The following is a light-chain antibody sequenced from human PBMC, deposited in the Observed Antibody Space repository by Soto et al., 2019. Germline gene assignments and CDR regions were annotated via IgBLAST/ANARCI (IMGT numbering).Light chain of an antibody. CDR2: DAS. J-gene: IGKJ2*01. CDR1: QSVSSN. V-gene: IGKV3-11*01. CDR3: QQRSNWPPMYT. Sequence: DIVLTQSPGTLSLSPGERATLYCRASQSVSSNHLAWYQQKPGQAPRLLIYDASNRATGIPARFSGSGSGTDFTLTISSLEPEDFAVYYCQQRSNWPPMYTFGQGTKLEIK.